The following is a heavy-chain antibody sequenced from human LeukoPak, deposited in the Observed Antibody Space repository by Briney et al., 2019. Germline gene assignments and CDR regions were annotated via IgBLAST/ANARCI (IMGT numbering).Heavy chain of an antibody. CDR2: ISSSGSTI. CDR3: ARDFLSGGNYESYYYYYMDV. CDR1: GFTFSDYY. Sequence: GGSLRLSCAASGFTFSDYYMSWIRQAPGKGLEWVSYISSSGSTIYYADSVKGRFTISRGNAKNSLYLQMNSLRAEDTAVYYCARDFLSGGNYESYYYYYMDVWGKGTTVTVSS. D-gene: IGHD4-23*01. V-gene: IGHV3-11*04. J-gene: IGHJ6*03.